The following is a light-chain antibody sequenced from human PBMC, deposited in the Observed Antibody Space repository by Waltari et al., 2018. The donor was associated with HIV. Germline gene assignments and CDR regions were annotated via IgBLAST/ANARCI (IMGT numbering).Light chain of an antibody. J-gene: IGLJ3*02. CDR2: RTN. CDR1: SPNIGSNY. CDR3: AAWDDGLSGPV. Sequence: QSVLTQSPSASGTPGQRVTISCSGSSPNIGSNYVYWYQQLPGTAPKLLIYRTNQRPSGVPDRFSGSKSGTSASLAITGLRSEDEADYYCAAWDDGLSGPVFGGGTKLTVL. V-gene: IGLV1-47*01.